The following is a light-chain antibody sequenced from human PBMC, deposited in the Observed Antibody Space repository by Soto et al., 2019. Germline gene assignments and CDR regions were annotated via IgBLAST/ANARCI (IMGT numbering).Light chain of an antibody. CDR2: DAS. V-gene: IGKV3-11*01. CDR1: HSFGNY. CDR3: QQRSNWPPIT. J-gene: IGKJ5*01. Sequence: IVLTQSPATLSFSPWERGTLSCRAIHSFGNYLAWYQQKPGQAPRLLIYDASNRATDIPARFSGSGSGTDFTLTISSLEPEDFAVYYCQQRSNWPPITFGQGTRLEIK.